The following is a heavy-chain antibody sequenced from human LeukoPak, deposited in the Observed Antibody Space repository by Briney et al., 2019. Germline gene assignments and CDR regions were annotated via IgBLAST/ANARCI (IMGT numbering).Heavy chain of an antibody. CDR2: IWYDGSNK. CDR1: GFTFSNYG. V-gene: IGHV3-33*01. Sequence: GGSLRLSCEASGFTFSNYGMHWVRQAPGKGLEWVAVIWYDGSNKYYADSVKGRFTISRDNSKNTLYLQMNSLRAEDTAVYYCARARGGTSLDYWGQGTLVTVSS. J-gene: IGHJ4*02. D-gene: IGHD3-10*01. CDR3: ARARGGTSLDY.